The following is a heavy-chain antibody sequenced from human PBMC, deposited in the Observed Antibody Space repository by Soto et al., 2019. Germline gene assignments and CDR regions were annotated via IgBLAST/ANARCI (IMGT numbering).Heavy chain of an antibody. J-gene: IGHJ6*03. CDR3: ARTNRPYYYYYMDV. Sequence: SETLSLTCAVYGGSFSGYYWSWIRQPPGKGLEWIGEINHSGSTNYNPSLKSRVTISVDTSKNQFSLNLRSVTAADTAVYYCARTNRPYYYYYMDVWGQGTTVTVSS. V-gene: IGHV4-34*01. CDR2: INHSGST. CDR1: GGSFSGYY.